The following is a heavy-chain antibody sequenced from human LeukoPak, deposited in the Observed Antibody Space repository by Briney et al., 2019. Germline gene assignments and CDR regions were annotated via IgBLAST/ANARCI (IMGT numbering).Heavy chain of an antibody. CDR2: INPNSGGT. J-gene: IGHJ4*02. D-gene: IGHD3-10*01. V-gene: IGHV1-2*02. CDR1: GYTFSGYY. Sequence: ASVKVSCKASGYTFSGYYVHWVRQAPGQGLEWMGWINPNSGGTNYAQKFQGRVTMTRDTSISTAYMELRRLGSDDTAVYYCARGPLLIWFGDYDYWGQGTLVTVSS. CDR3: ARGPLLIWFGDYDY.